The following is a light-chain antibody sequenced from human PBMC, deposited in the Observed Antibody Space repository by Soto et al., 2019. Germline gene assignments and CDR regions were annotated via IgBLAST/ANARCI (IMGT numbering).Light chain of an antibody. Sequence: EVVRTKSPAVLSLSPGDKVSRCXRANKTIINMLSRYQQKPRXAPRXXXAAXSTRATGCSARLSGSGSATEFTLTISRLQSEDFIIYYCQYYKSGLATFGGGTKVDIK. CDR2: AXS. CDR3: QYYKSGLAT. V-gene: IGKV3-15*01. J-gene: IGKJ4*01. CDR1: KTIINM.